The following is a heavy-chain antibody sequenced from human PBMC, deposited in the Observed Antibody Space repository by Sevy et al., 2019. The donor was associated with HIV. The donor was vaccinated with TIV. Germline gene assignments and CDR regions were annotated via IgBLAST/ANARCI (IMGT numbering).Heavy chain of an antibody. CDR2: IKSKTDGGTT. D-gene: IGHD3-10*01. Sequence: GGSLRVSCAASGFTFSNAWMSWVRQAPGKGLEWVGRIKSKTDGGTTDYAAPLKGRFTISRDDSNNTLYLQMNSLKTEDTAIYYCTTDSKKRGLSVLLDYWGQGTLVTVSS. CDR3: TTDSKKRGLSVLLDY. V-gene: IGHV3-15*01. CDR1: GFTFSNAW. J-gene: IGHJ4*02.